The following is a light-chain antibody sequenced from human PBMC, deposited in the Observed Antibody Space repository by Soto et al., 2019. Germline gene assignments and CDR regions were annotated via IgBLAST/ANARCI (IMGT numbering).Light chain of an antibody. CDR1: QNIDTY. J-gene: IGKJ4*01. CDR3: QQRYNWPLT. CDR2: EAS. Sequence: EIVLTQSPATLSSSPGERATLSCRASQNIDTYLAWYQQKPGQAPRLLIYEASDRATGIPARFSGSGSGTAFTLTISGLEPEDFALYSCQQRYNWPLTFGGGTKVDIE. V-gene: IGKV3-11*01.